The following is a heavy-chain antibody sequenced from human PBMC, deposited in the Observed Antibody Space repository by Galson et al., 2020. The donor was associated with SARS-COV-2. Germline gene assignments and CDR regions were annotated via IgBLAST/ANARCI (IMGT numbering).Heavy chain of an antibody. J-gene: IGHJ3*02. CDR2: ISAYNGDI. V-gene: IGHV1-18*01. CDR3: AEACGGGSCDVPQAREAFDI. Sequence: ASVKVSCKASGYPFTTYGISWVRQAPGQGPEWMGWISAYNGDINYAQKFRGRVTMTTDTSTNTAYMELRSLGSDDTAVYYCAEACGGGSCDVPQAREAFDIWGQGTLVTV. D-gene: IGHD2-21*01. CDR1: GYPFTTYG.